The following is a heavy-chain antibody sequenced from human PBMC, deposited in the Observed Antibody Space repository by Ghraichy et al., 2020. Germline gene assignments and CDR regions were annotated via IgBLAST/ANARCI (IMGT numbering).Heavy chain of an antibody. D-gene: IGHD5-12*01. CDR1: GFTVSGNY. CDR3: ARGYRGYDYYNGMDV. V-gene: IGHV3-66*01. J-gene: IGHJ6*02. Sequence: GGSLRLSCVASGFTVSGNYMTWVRQAPGKGLEWVSVSFSDGRTYHSDSVKGRFTISRDDSKNTLHLQMNSLRADDTAGYYCARGYRGYDYYNGMDVWGQGTTVTVTS. CDR2: SFSDGRT.